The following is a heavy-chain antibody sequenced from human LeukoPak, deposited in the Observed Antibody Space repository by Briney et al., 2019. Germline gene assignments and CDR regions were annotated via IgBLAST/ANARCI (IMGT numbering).Heavy chain of an antibody. CDR1: GYTFTSYG. CDR3: ARDNFRSAAGRVGFDY. J-gene: IGHJ4*02. CDR2: ISAYNGNT. V-gene: IGHV1-18*01. D-gene: IGHD6-13*01. Sequence: ASVKVSCKASGYTFTSYGISWVRQASGQGLEWMGWISAYNGNTNHAQKLQGRVTMTTDTSTSTAYMELRSLRSDDTAVYYCARDNFRSAAGRVGFDYWGQGTLVTVSS.